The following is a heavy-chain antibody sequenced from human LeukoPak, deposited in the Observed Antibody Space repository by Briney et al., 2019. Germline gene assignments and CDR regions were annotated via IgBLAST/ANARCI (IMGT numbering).Heavy chain of an antibody. J-gene: IGHJ4*02. CDR1: GGTFISYA. V-gene: IGHV5-51*01. CDR3: ARRGGYNSRNHFDY. D-gene: IGHD5-24*01. Sequence: KVSCKASGGTFISYAISWVRQMPGKGLEWMGIIYPGDSDTRYSPSFQGQVTISADKSISTAYLQWSSLKASDTAMYYCARRGGYNSRNHFDYWGQGTLVTVSS. CDR2: IYPGDSDT.